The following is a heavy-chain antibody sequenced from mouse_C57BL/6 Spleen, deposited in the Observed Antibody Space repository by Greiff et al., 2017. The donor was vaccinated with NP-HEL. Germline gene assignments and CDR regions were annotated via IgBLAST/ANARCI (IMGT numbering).Heavy chain of an antibody. CDR2: IDPSDSET. CDR3: AITTRLYAMDY. CDR1: GYTFTSYW. Sequence: VQLQQPGAELVRPGSSVKLSCKASGYTFTSYWMHWVKQRPIQGLEWIGNIDPSDSETHYNQKFKDKATLTVDKSSSTAYMRLSSLTSDDSAVYYCAITTRLYAMDYWGQGTSVTVSS. D-gene: IGHD2-4*01. V-gene: IGHV1-52*01. J-gene: IGHJ4*01.